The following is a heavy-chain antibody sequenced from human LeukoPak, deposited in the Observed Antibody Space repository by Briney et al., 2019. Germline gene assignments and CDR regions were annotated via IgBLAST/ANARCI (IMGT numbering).Heavy chain of an antibody. CDR2: INPSGGST. J-gene: IGHJ4*02. CDR1: GYTFTSYY. V-gene: IGHV1-46*01. CDR3: ARIDYDSSGYLRLDY. D-gene: IGHD3-22*01. Sequence: ASVKVSCKASGYTFTSYYMHWVRQAPGQGLEWMGIINPSGGSTSYAQKLQGRVTMTRDTSTSTVYMELSSLRSEDTAVYYCARIDYDSSGYLRLDYWGQGTLVTVSS.